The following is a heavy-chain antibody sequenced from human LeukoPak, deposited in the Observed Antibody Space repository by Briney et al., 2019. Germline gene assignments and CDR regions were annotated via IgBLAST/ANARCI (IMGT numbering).Heavy chain of an antibody. Sequence: GGSLRLSCAASGFTVSSNYMSWVRQAPGKGLEWVSVIYSGGSTYYADSVKGRFTISRDNSKNTLYLQMNSLRVEDTAVYYCAKGWGGVNRNYFDFWGQGTLVTVSS. CDR3: AKGWGGVNRNYFDF. J-gene: IGHJ4*02. V-gene: IGHV3-53*01. CDR2: IYSGGST. CDR1: GFTVSSNY. D-gene: IGHD2-8*01.